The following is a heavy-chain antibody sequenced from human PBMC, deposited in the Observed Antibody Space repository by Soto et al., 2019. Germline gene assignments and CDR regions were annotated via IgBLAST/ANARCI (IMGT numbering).Heavy chain of an antibody. CDR3: ASGYCSGGSCYPYPNYYGMDV. D-gene: IGHD2-15*01. CDR2: IIPIFGTA. CDR1: GGTFSSYA. V-gene: IGHV1-69*01. Sequence: QVQLVQSGAEVKKPGSSVKVSCKASGGTFSSYAISWVRQAPGQGLEWMGGIIPIFGTANYAQKFQGRVTITEEESTSTAYMELSSLRSEETAVYYCASGYCSGGSCYPYPNYYGMDVWGQGTTVTVSS. J-gene: IGHJ6*02.